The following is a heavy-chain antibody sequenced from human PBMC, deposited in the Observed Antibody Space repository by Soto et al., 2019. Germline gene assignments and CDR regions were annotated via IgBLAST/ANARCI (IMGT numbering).Heavy chain of an antibody. CDR3: ARDRSSSSLPRGWFDP. V-gene: IGHV3-30-3*01. Sequence: QVQLVESGGGVVQPGRSLRLSCAASGFTFSSYAMHWVRQAPGKGLEWVAVILYDGSNKYYADSVKGRFTISRDNSKNTLYLQMNSLRAEDTAVYYCARDRSSSSLPRGWFDPWGQGTLVTVSS. D-gene: IGHD6-6*01. CDR2: ILYDGSNK. CDR1: GFTFSSYA. J-gene: IGHJ5*02.